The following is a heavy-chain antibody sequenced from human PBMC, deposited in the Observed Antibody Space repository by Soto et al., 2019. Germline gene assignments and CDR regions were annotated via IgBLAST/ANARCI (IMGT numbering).Heavy chain of an antibody. CDR1: GFTFSNYA. CDR2: INGGGDST. CDR3: AKEEVTMVRGIFSS. Sequence: EVQLLESGGGLEQPGGSLRLSCAGSGFTFSNYAMTCVRQAPGKGLEWVSAINGGGDSTYYADSVNGPISISRDNSKRTFYRQMNSMRPEDTAVYYCAKEEVTMVRGIFSSWGQGTLVTVSS. D-gene: IGHD3-10*01. V-gene: IGHV3-23*01. J-gene: IGHJ4*02.